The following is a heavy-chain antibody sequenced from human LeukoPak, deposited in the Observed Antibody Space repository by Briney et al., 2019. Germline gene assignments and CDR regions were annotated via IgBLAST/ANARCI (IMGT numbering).Heavy chain of an antibody. D-gene: IGHD6-13*01. CDR2: INHSGST. CDR1: GGSFSGYY. J-gene: IGHJ6*02. Sequence: SETLSLTCAVYGGSFSGYYWSWIRQPPGKGLEWIGEINHSGSTNYNPSLKSRVTISVDTSKNQFSLKLSSVTAADTAVYYCARDGRVGAAGSYYYYGMDVWGQGTTVTVSS. V-gene: IGHV4-34*01. CDR3: ARDGRVGAAGSYYYYGMDV.